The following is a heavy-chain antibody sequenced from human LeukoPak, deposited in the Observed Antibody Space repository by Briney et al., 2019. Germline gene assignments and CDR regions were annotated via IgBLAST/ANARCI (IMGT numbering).Heavy chain of an antibody. D-gene: IGHD3-22*01. CDR1: GGSFSGYY. Sequence: SETLSLTCAVYGGSFSGYYWSWLRQPPGKGLEWIGEINHSGSTNYNPSLKSRVTISVDTSKNQFSLKLSSVTAADTAVYYCARDLHYYDSTDYEDAFDIWGQGTMVTVSS. CDR2: INHSGST. V-gene: IGHV4-34*01. CDR3: ARDLHYYDSTDYEDAFDI. J-gene: IGHJ3*02.